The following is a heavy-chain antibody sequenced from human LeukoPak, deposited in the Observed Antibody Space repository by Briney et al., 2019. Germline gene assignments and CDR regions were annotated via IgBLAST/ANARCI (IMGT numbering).Heavy chain of an antibody. J-gene: IGHJ3*02. V-gene: IGHV4-59*11. CDR3: ARFTFGGAFDI. CDR2: IYYSGST. Sequence: SETPSLTCTVSGGSISSHYWSWIRQPPGKGLEWIGYIYYSGSTNYNPSLKSRVTISVDTSKNQFSLKLSSVTAADTAVYYCARFTFGGAFDIWCQGTMVTVSS. CDR1: GGSISSHY. D-gene: IGHD3-16*01.